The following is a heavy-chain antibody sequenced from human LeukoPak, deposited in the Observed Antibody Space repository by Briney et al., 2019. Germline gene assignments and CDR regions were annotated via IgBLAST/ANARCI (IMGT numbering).Heavy chain of an antibody. D-gene: IGHD3-9*01. CDR2: INTSGGTR. V-gene: IGHV3-48*03. J-gene: IGHJ4*02. CDR1: GFTFSSYE. CDR3: AKDLRPVLRYFDWLTDY. Sequence: GGSLRLSCAASGFTFSSYEMNWVRQAPGKGLEWVSYINTSGGTRYYADSVKGRFTISRDNAKNSLYLQMNSLRAEDTAVYYCAKDLRPVLRYFDWLTDYWGQGTLVTVSS.